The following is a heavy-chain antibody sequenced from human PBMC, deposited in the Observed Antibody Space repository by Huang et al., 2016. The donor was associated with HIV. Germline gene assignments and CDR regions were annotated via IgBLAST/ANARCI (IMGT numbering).Heavy chain of an antibody. CDR2: ICPDDPDT. CDR3: ARRFSSSSGYFDY. J-gene: IGHJ4*02. Sequence: VQLVQSGAEVKKPGESLKISCQGSGYSFSSYWIAWVRQMPGKGLEWMGIICPDDPDTTYSPSLEGQFTISADKSIGTAYLQWSSLKASDTAMYYCARRFSSSSGYFDYWGQGSLVTVSS. D-gene: IGHD6-6*01. V-gene: IGHV5-51*01. CDR1: GYSFSSYW.